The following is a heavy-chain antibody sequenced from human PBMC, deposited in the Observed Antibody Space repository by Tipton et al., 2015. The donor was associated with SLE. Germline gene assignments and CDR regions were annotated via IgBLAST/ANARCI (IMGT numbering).Heavy chain of an antibody. D-gene: IGHD6-19*01. Sequence: GLVKPSETLSLTCAVSGNSISSGYYWCWIRQPPGKGLEWIGEINHSGSTNYNPSLKSRITISVDTSKNQFSLKLSSVTAADTAVYYCARVIEALSSPNTKYSYGWYFDYWGQGTLVTVSS. J-gene: IGHJ4*02. CDR3: ARVIEALSSPNTKYSYGWYFDY. CDR2: INHSGST. CDR1: GNSISSGYY. V-gene: IGHV4-38-2*01.